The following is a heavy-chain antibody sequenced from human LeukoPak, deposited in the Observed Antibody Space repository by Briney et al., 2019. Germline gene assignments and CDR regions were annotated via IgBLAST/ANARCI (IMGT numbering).Heavy chain of an antibody. J-gene: IGHJ6*03. V-gene: IGHV1-46*01. CDR2: INPSGGST. Sequence: GASVKVSCKASGYTFTSYYMHWVRQAPGQGLEWMGIINPSGGSTSYAQKFQGRVTITADKSTSTAYMELSSLRSEDTAVYYCARQGPTYYDSSGYYYAEDYYMEVWGKGTTVTVSS. CDR1: GYTFTSYY. CDR3: ARQGPTYYDSSGYYYAEDYYMEV. D-gene: IGHD3-22*01.